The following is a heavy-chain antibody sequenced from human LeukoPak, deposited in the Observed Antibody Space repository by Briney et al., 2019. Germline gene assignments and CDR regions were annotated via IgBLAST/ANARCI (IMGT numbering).Heavy chain of an antibody. CDR3: ARETCGGDCYFRDP. J-gene: IGHJ5*02. D-gene: IGHD2-21*02. V-gene: IGHV4-61*02. CDR2: IYTSGST. CDR1: GGSISSGSYY. Sequence: SETLSLTCTVSGGSISSGSYYWSWIRQPAGKGLEWIGRIYTSGSTNYNPSLKSRVTISVDTSKNQFSLKLSSVTAADTAVYYCARETCGGDCYFRDPWGQGTLVTVSS.